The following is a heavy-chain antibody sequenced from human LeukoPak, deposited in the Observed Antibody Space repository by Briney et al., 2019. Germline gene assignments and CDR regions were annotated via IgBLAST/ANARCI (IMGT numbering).Heavy chain of an antibody. V-gene: IGHV3-9*01. J-gene: IGHJ6*02. CDR3: AIIWPRGSDYGMDV. CDR1: GFTFDDYA. CDR2: ISWNSGSI. D-gene: IGHD2-15*01. Sequence: GGSLRLSCAASGFTFDDYAMHWVRQAPGKGLEWVSGISWNSGSIGYADSMKGRFTISRDNAKNSLYLQMNSLRAEDTALYYCAIIWPRGSDYGMDVWGQGTTVTVSS.